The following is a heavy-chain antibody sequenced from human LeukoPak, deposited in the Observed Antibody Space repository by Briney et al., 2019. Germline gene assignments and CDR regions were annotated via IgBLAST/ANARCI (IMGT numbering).Heavy chain of an antibody. CDR1: GGTFSSYA. CDR2: IIPIFGTA. J-gene: IGHJ4*02. CDR3: ATHFYYDSSGYYNGDFDY. Sequence: GASVKVSCKASGGTFSSYAISWVRQAPGQGLEWMGGIIPIFGTANYAQKFQGRVTITTDESTSTAYMELSSLRSEDTAVYYCATHFYYDSSGYYNGDFDYWGQGTLVTVSS. V-gene: IGHV1-69*05. D-gene: IGHD3-22*01.